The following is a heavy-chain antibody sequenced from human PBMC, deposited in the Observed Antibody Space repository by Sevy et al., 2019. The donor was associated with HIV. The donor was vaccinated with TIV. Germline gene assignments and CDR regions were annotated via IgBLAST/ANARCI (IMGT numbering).Heavy chain of an antibody. V-gene: IGHV3-48*02. CDR3: VRDPGCPYYYGMDV. CDR2: INIGSSTI. Sequence: GGSLRLSCAGSGFNFGDYNMDWVRQAPGKGLEWVSFINIGSSTIYYADSVKGRFTSTRDNAKNSLYLQMNSLGDEDTAVYYCVRDPGCPYYYGMDVWGQGTTVTVSS. J-gene: IGHJ6*02. CDR1: GFNFGDYN.